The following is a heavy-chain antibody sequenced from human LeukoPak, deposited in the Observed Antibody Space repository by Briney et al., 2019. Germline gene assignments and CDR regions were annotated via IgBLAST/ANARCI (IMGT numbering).Heavy chain of an antibody. V-gene: IGHV4-31*03. CDR3: ARDVVLTASPDAFDI. D-gene: IGHD2-21*02. CDR1: GDSVNSDGYY. CDR2: ISYRGST. J-gene: IGHJ3*02. Sequence: SQTLSLTCHVSGDSVNSDGYYWSWIRQHPGKGLEWIGFISYRGSTSFNPSLKSRVSISVDTSKNQFSLRLTSVTAADTAVYYCARDVVLTASPDAFDIWGQGTMVSVSS.